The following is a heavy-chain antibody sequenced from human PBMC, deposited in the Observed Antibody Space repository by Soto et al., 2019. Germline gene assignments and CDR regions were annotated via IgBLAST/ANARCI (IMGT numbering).Heavy chain of an antibody. CDR3: AKANGYSTSHYFDK. V-gene: IGHV3-23*01. D-gene: IGHD6-6*01. J-gene: IGHJ4*02. Sequence: QPGVSLRLSWAASGFTFSIYAMTWVRQTPGKGLEWVSHISGGGGTTNYADSVKGRFTISRDNSKNTLYLQLNSLRADDTAVFYCAKANGYSTSHYFDKRGQGILVTDSS. CDR1: GFTFSIYA. CDR2: ISGGGGTT.